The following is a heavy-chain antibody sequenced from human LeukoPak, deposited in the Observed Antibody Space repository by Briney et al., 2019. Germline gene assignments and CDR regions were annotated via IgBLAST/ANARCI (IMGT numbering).Heavy chain of an antibody. CDR3: ARTPWIQLWLPDYFDY. Sequence: ASVKVSCKASGYTFTGYYMHWVRQAPGQGLEWMGWISAYNGNTNYAQKLQGRVTMTTDTSTSTAYMELRSLRSDDTAVYYCARTPWIQLWLPDYFDYWGQGTLVTVSS. J-gene: IGHJ4*02. D-gene: IGHD5-18*01. CDR2: ISAYNGNT. CDR1: GYTFTGYY. V-gene: IGHV1-18*04.